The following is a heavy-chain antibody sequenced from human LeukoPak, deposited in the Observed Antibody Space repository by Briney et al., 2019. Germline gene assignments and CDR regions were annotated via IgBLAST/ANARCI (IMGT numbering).Heavy chain of an antibody. CDR3: AREWLDSSAAFDI. D-gene: IGHD3-22*01. J-gene: IGHJ3*02. CDR2: ISSSSSTI. CDR1: GFTFSSYS. V-gene: IGHV3-48*04. Sequence: PGGSLRLSCAASGFTFSSYSMNWVRQAPGKGLEWVSYISSSSSTIYYADSVKGRFTISRDNAKNSLYLQMNSLRAEDTAVYYCAREWLDSSAAFDIWGRGTMVTVSS.